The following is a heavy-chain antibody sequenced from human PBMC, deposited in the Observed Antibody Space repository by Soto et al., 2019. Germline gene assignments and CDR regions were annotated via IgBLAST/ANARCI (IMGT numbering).Heavy chain of an antibody. CDR1: GYTFTSYA. D-gene: IGHD1-1*01. V-gene: IGHV1-3*01. CDR3: ARATRGTGPAHSYYYYGMDV. J-gene: IGHJ6*02. CDR2: INAGNGNT. Sequence: EXSVKVSCKASGYTFTSYAMHWVRQAPGQRLEWMGWINAGNGNTKYSQKFQGRVTITRDTSASTAYMELSSLRSEDTAVYYCARATRGTGPAHSYYYYGMDVWGQGTTVTVSS.